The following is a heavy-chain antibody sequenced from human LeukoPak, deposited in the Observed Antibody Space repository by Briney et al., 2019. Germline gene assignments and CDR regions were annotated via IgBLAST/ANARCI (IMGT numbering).Heavy chain of an antibody. J-gene: IGHJ6*02. V-gene: IGHV3-9*01. Sequence: GGSLRLSCTVSGFTFDDYAMHWVRQAPGKGLEWVSGISWNSGSIGYADSVKGRFTISRDNAKNSLYLQMNSLRAEDTALYYCAKDMRTNYYYYGMDVWGQGTTVTVSS. CDR1: GFTFDDYA. CDR2: ISWNSGSI. CDR3: AKDMRTNYYYYGMDV.